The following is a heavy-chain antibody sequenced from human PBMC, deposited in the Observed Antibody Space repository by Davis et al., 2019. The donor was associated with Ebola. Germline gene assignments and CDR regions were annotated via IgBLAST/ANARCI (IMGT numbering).Heavy chain of an antibody. CDR1: GYTFTNYY. CDR3: ARTSIVGTTTTASDI. CDR2: INPNDGRT. V-gene: IGHV1-46*01. D-gene: IGHD1-26*01. J-gene: IGHJ3*02. Sequence: AASVKVSCKASGYTFTNYYMHWVRQAPGQGLEWMGMINPNDGRTIYAQKFQGRVTMTRDTSISTAYMELSRLRSDDTAVYYCARTSIVGTTTTASDIWGQGTMVTVSS.